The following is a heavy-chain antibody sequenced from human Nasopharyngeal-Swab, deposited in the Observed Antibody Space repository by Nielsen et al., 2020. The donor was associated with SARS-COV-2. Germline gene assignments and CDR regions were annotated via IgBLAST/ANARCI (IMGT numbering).Heavy chain of an antibody. D-gene: IGHD6-6*01. V-gene: IGHV4-4*02. CDR1: GGSISSSNW. J-gene: IGHJ6*03. Sequence: SETLSLTCAVSGGSISSSNWWSWVRQPPGKGLEWIGEIYHSGSTNYNPSLKSRVTISVDTSKNQFSLKLSSVTAADTAVYYCARDGAAHPPGYYYYMDVWGKGTTVTVSS. CDR2: IYHSGST. CDR3: ARDGAAHPPGYYYYMDV.